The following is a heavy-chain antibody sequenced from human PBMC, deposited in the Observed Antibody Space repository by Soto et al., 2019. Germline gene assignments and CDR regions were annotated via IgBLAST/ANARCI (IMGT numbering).Heavy chain of an antibody. CDR3: AKGGSSGWFYFDF. CDR2: TPGSGGSA. J-gene: IGHJ4*02. V-gene: IGHV3-23*01. CDR1: VFTFVTYA. D-gene: IGHD6-19*01. Sequence: GGSLRLSCASSVFTFVTYAMNWARRAPGKGLEWVSSTPGSGGSAYYADSVRGRFTISRDNSKNTVYLQLDSLRPEDSAIYYCAKGGSSGWFYFDFWGQGTQVTVSS.